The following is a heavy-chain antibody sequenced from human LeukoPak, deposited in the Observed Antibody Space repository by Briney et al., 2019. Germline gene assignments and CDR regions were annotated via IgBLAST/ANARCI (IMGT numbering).Heavy chain of an antibody. CDR3: ARGSVNGCRPQWLVRFYYYYMDV. D-gene: IGHD6-19*01. CDR2: INHSGST. J-gene: IGHJ6*03. CDR1: GGSFSGYY. V-gene: IGHV4-34*01. Sequence: SETLSLTCAVYGGSFSGYYWSWIRQPPGKGLEWIGEINHSGSTNYNPSLKSRVTISVDTSKNQFSLKLSSVTAADTAVYYCARGSVNGCRPQWLVRFYYYYMDVWGKGTTVTVSS.